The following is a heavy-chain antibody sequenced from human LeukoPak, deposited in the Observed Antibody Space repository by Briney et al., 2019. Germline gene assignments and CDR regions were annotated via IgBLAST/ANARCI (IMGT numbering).Heavy chain of an antibody. V-gene: IGHV1-2*02. CDR3: ARVQEGITIFGVVTRSGYGMDV. J-gene: IGHJ6*02. Sequence: ASVKVSCKASGYTFTGYYMHWVRQAPGQGLEWMGWINPNSGGTNYAQKFQGRVTMTRDTSISTAYMELSRLRSEDTAVYYCARVQEGITIFGVVTRSGYGMDVWGQGTTVTVSS. CDR1: GYTFTGYY. CDR2: INPNSGGT. D-gene: IGHD3-3*01.